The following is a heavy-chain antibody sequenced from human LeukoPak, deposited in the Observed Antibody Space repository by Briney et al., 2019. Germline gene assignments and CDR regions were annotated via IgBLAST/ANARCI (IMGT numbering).Heavy chain of an antibody. D-gene: IGHD6-13*01. CDR3: AKGSSSWYYYYYMDV. Sequence: PGRSLRLSCAASGFTFSSYGMHWVRQAPGKGLEWVAVIWYGGSNKYYADSVKGRFTISRDNSKNTLYLQMNSLRAEDTAVYYCAKGSSSWYYYYYMDVWGKGTTVTVSS. CDR1: GFTFSSYG. J-gene: IGHJ6*03. CDR2: IWYGGSNK. V-gene: IGHV3-30*18.